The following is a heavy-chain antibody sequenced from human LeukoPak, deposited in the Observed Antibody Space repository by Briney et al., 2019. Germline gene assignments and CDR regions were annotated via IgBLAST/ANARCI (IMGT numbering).Heavy chain of an antibody. D-gene: IGHD3-22*01. CDR3: ARDRGTMIGD. V-gene: IGHV4-38-2*02. Sequence: SETLSLTCTVSGYSISSGYYWGWIRQPPGKGLEWIGSIYHSGSTYYNPSLKSRVTMSVDMSKKQFSLELSSVTAADTAVYYCARDRGTMIGDWGQGTLVTVSS. CDR2: IYHSGST. J-gene: IGHJ4*02. CDR1: GYSISSGYY.